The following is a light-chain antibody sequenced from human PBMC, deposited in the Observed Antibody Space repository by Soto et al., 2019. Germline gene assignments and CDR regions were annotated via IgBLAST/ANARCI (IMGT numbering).Light chain of an antibody. CDR1: SSDVGDYNY. CDR3: CSYRSSSLYV. J-gene: IGLJ1*01. CDR2: EVS. Sequence: VSGAPGQSITIACTGTSSDVGDYNYVSWYQQHPGKAPKVMIYEVSHRPSGVSNRFSGSKSGNTASLTISGLQAEDEADYYCCSYRSSSLYVFGTGTKVTVL. V-gene: IGLV2-14*01.